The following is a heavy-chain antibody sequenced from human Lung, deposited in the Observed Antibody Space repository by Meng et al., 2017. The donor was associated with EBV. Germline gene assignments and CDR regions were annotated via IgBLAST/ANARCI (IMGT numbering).Heavy chain of an antibody. V-gene: IGHV1-8*01. Sequence: QVQLVQSGAEVRKPGASVKVSCKASGYTFTSYDINWVRQGTGQGLEWMGWMNPNRGTTGYAQKFQGRVTMTRNISKSTAYMDLSSLRSEDTAVYYCATGVADFEYWGQGTLVTVSS. CDR2: MNPNRGTT. CDR1: GYTFTSYD. D-gene: IGHD6-19*01. CDR3: ATGVADFEY. J-gene: IGHJ4*02.